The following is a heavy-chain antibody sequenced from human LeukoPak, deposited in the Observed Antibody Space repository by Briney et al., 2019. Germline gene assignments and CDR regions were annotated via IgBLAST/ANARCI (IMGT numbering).Heavy chain of an antibody. D-gene: IGHD3-10*01. CDR2: INPSGSST. CDR3: ATNILVRDIINWFDP. J-gene: IGHJ5*02. V-gene: IGHV1-46*01. Sequence: GASVKVSCKASGYTFTSYYMHWVRQAPGQGLEWMGLINPSGSSTSYAQKFQGRLSLTRDVSTSTDYMELSSLRSEDTAVYYCATNILVRDIINWFDPWGQGTLVTVSS. CDR1: GYTFTSYY.